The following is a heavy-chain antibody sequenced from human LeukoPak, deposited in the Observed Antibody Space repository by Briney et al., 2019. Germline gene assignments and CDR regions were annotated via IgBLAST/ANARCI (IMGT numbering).Heavy chain of an antibody. V-gene: IGHV1-8*01. CDR3: AGNWNYPGPYYYYYGMDV. CDR1: GYTFTSYD. J-gene: IGHJ6*02. CDR2: MNPNSGNT. Sequence: ASVTVSCTASGYTFTSYDINWVRQATGQGLEWMGWMNPNSGNTGYAQKFQGRVTMTRNTSISTAYMELSSLRSEDTAVYYCAGNWNYPGPYYYYYGMDVWGQGTMVTVSS. D-gene: IGHD1-7*01.